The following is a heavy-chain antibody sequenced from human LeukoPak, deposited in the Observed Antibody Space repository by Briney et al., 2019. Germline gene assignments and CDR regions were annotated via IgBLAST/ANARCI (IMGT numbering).Heavy chain of an antibody. Sequence: GGSLRLSCAASGFTFSSYSMNWVRQAPGKGLEWVSSISSSSSYIYYADSVKGRFTISRDNAKNSLYLQMNSLRAEDTAVYYCASPPYGSGSYEDYWGQGTLVTVSS. V-gene: IGHV3-21*01. J-gene: IGHJ4*02. CDR1: GFTFSSYS. CDR2: ISSSSSYI. CDR3: ASPPYGSGSYEDY. D-gene: IGHD3-10*01.